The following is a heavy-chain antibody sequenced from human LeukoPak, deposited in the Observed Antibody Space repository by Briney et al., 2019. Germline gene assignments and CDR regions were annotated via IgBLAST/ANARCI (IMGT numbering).Heavy chain of an antibody. D-gene: IGHD6-19*01. CDR3: ATQWLVRPYFDY. CDR1: GFTFSSYA. CDR2: ISGSGGST. J-gene: IGHJ4*02. V-gene: IGHV3-23*01. Sequence: GGSLRLSXAASGFTFSSYAMSWVRQAPGKGLEWVSAISGSGGSTYYADSVKGRFTISRDNSKNTLYLQMNSLRAEDTAVYYCATQWLVRPYFDYWGQGTLVTVSS.